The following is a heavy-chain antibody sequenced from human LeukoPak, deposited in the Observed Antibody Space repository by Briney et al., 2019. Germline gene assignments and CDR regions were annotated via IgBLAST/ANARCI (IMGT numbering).Heavy chain of an antibody. CDR1: GFTFSSQW. J-gene: IGHJ4*02. CDR2: ISYDGSNK. Sequence: GGSLRLSCKASGFTFSSQWMSWVRQAPGKGLEWVAVISYDGSNKYYADSVKGRFTISRDNSKNTLYLQMNSLRAEDTAVYYCANQGGGYEIWGQGTLVTVSS. CDR3: ANQGGGYEI. D-gene: IGHD5-12*01. V-gene: IGHV3-30*18.